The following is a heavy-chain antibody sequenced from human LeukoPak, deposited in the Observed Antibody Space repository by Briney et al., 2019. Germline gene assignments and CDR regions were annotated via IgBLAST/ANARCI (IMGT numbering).Heavy chain of an antibody. Sequence: GASVTVSCKASDYTFTIYGISWVRQAPGQGIEWMGWISGYNGNTNHAQKLQGRVTMTTDTSTSTAYMELRSLRSDDTAVYYCARDKAVADSGWAFDIWGQGTMVTVSS. J-gene: IGHJ3*02. D-gene: IGHD6-19*01. CDR3: ARDKAVADSGWAFDI. CDR2: ISGYNGNT. V-gene: IGHV1-18*01. CDR1: DYTFTIYG.